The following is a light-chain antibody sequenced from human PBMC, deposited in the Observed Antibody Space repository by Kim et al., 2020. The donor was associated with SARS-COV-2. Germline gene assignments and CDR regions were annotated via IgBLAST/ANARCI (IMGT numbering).Light chain of an antibody. J-gene: IGLJ3*02. CDR3: QTWGTGIWV. V-gene: IGLV4-69*01. CDR1: SGHSTYA. CDR2: LNSDGTH. Sequence: QPVLTQPPSASASLGASVKVTCTLSSGHSTYAISWYQQQPEKGPRYLMKLNSDGTHSKGDGIPDRFSGSSSGAERYLTISSLQSEDEADYYCQTWGTGIWVCGGGTKLTVL.